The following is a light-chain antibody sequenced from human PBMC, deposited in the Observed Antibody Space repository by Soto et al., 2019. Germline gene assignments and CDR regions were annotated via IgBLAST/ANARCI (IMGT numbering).Light chain of an antibody. J-gene: IGLJ3*02. V-gene: IGLV2-11*01. Sequence: QSALTQPRSVSGCPGQSVPISCTGTSSDVGAYNYVSWYQHHPGKAPKVMIYDVSERPSGVPDRFSGSKSDNKASLTISGLQAEDEADYYCCSYAGSYSWVFGGGTKLTVL. CDR2: DVS. CDR3: CSYAGSYSWV. CDR1: SSDVGAYNY.